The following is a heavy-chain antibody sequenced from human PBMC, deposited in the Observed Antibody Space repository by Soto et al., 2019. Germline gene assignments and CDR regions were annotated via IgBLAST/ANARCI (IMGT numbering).Heavy chain of an antibody. CDR2: IYSGGST. CDR1: GFTVSSNY. V-gene: IGHV3-66*01. Sequence: GGSLRLSCAASGFTVSSNYMSWVRQAPGKGLEWVSVIYSGGSTYYADSVKGRFTISRDNSKNTLYLQMNSLRAEDTAVYYCARVHCSSTSWYANVWGMGYYYYYGMDVWGQGTTVTLSS. D-gene: IGHD2-2*01. CDR3: ARVHCSSTSWYANVWGMGYYYYYGMDV. J-gene: IGHJ6*02.